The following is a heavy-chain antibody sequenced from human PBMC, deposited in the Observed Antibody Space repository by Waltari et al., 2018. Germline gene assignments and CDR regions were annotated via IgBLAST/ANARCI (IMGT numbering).Heavy chain of an antibody. CDR2: STLRGKT. CDR1: AGSFRGYY. Sequence: QVQLQQWGAGLLKPSETLSLTCAISAGSFRGYYCSWIRQAPGEGLEWIAESTLRGKTDYTPSLRSRVTMSVDTSKNQFSLKRSSVTAADTAVYYCASGPGGYSFESWGLGTLVTVSS. D-gene: IGHD3-16*01. V-gene: IGHV4-34*02. CDR3: ASGPGGYSFES. J-gene: IGHJ4*02.